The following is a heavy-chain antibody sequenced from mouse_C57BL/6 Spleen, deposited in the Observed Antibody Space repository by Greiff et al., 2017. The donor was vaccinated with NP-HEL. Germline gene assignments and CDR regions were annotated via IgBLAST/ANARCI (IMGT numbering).Heavy chain of an antibody. D-gene: IGHD2-3*01. Sequence: QVQLKQSGAELARPGASVKLSCKASGYTFTSYGISWVKQRTGQGLEWIGEIYPRSGNTYYNEKFKGKATLTADKSSSTAYIELRSLTSEDSAVYFCARWEIYDGYLFDYWGQGTTLTVSS. V-gene: IGHV1-81*01. CDR2: IYPRSGNT. CDR3: ARWEIYDGYLFDY. CDR1: GYTFTSYG. J-gene: IGHJ2*01.